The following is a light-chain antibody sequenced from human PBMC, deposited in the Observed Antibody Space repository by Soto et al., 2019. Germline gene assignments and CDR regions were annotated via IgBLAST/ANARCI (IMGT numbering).Light chain of an antibody. CDR2: EVS. V-gene: IGLV2-14*01. Sequence: QSVLTQPASVSGSPGQSITISCTGTSSDVGGYNYVSWYQQHPGKAPKLMIYEVSNRPSGVSNRFSGSKSGNTASLTISGLQAEDEADYSCSSYTSSTSPPFVFGTGTKLTVL. CDR1: SSDVGGYNY. J-gene: IGLJ1*01. CDR3: SSYTSSTSPPFV.